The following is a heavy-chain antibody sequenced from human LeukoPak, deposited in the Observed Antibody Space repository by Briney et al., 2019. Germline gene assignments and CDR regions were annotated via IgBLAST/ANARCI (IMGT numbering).Heavy chain of an antibody. Sequence: GGSLRLSCAASGLTFSDHYMDWVRQAPGKGLEWVGRSRNKAKSYTTEYAASVKGRFTISRDVSKNSLYLQMNSLKTEDTAVYYCARLSGTYFVDYWGQGTLVTVSS. CDR1: GLTFSDHY. D-gene: IGHD1-26*01. CDR2: SRNKAKSYTT. V-gene: IGHV3-72*01. J-gene: IGHJ4*02. CDR3: ARLSGTYFVDY.